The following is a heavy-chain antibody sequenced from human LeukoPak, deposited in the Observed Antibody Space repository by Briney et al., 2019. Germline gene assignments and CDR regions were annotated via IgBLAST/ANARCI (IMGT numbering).Heavy chain of an antibody. CDR3: ARDLAVAGKY. V-gene: IGHV3-21*01. CDR2: ISSSSTYI. D-gene: IGHD6-19*01. J-gene: IGHJ4*02. Sequence: KPGGSLRLSCAASGFTFSRYSMNWVRQAPGKGLEWVSSISSSSTYIYYADSVKGRFTISRDNAKNSLYLQMNSLRAGDTAVYYCARDLAVAGKYWGQGTLVTVSS. CDR1: GFTFSRYS.